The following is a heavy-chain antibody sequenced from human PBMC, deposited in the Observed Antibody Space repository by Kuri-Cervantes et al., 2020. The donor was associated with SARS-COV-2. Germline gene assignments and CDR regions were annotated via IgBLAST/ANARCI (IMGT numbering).Heavy chain of an antibody. D-gene: IGHD3-22*01. CDR1: GFTFSSYG. Sequence: GGSLRLSCATSGFTFSSYGMHWVRQAPGKGLERVTFIRYDGSNQYYGDSVKGRFTISRDSSKNTLYLQMNSLRAEDTAVYYCAKAGPYYYDSSGYPIDYWGQGTLVTVSS. V-gene: IGHV3-30*02. CDR2: IRYDGSNQ. CDR3: AKAGPYYYDSSGYPIDY. J-gene: IGHJ4*02.